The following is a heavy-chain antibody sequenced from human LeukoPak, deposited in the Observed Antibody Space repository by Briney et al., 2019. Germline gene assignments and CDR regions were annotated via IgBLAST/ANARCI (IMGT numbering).Heavy chain of an antibody. V-gene: IGHV3-7*03. CDR2: IKQDGSEK. J-gene: IGHJ6*04. Sequence: GGSLRLSCAASGFTFSSYWMSWVRQAPGKGLEWVANIKQDGSEKYYVDSVKGRFTISRDNAKNSLYLQMNSLRAEDTAVYYCAREGGDCGSTSCPPFCMDVWGKGTTVTVSS. CDR3: AREGGDCGSTSCPPFCMDV. CDR1: GFTFSSYW. D-gene: IGHD2-2*01.